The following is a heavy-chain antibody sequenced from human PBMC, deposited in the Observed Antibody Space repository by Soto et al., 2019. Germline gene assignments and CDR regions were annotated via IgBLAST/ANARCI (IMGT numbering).Heavy chain of an antibody. CDR3: ARSRVSTPRLEDPFDI. CDR1: GYSFPTYW. Sequence: GESLKISCKGSGYSFPTYWLAWVRQTPGRGLEYMGIIYPGDSDSRYSPAFQGQVTISADKSINTAYLQWTSLKASDTAIYYCARSRVSTPRLEDPFDIWGQGTMVTVS. J-gene: IGHJ3*02. CDR2: IYPGDSDS. D-gene: IGHD5-12*01. V-gene: IGHV5-51*01.